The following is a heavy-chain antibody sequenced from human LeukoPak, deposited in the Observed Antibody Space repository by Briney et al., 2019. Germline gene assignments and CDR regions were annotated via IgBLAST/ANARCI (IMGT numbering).Heavy chain of an antibody. J-gene: IGHJ5*02. CDR3: ARDLYGDYVRGDGGNWFDP. V-gene: IGHV4-39*07. Sequence: NPSETLSLTCTVSGGSISSSSYYWGWIRQPPGKGLEWIGSIYYSGSTYYNPSLKSRVTISVDTSKNQFSLKLSSVTAADTAVYYCARDLYGDYVRGDGGNWFDPWGQGTLVTVSS. CDR1: GGSISSSSYY. CDR2: IYYSGST. D-gene: IGHD4-17*01.